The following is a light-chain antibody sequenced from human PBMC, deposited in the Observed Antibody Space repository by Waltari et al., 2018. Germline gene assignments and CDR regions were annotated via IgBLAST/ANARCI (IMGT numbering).Light chain of an antibody. V-gene: IGLV9-49*03. CDR3: GADHGSGSSFVYV. CDR1: SGYSNYK. J-gene: IGLJ1*01. Sequence: PPSASASLGASVTLTCTLSSGYSNYKVDWYQQRPGKGPRFVMRVGTGGIVGSKGDGIPDRFSVLGSGLNRYLTIKNIQEEDESDYHCGADHGSGSSFVYVFGTGTKVTVL. CDR2: VGTGGIVG.